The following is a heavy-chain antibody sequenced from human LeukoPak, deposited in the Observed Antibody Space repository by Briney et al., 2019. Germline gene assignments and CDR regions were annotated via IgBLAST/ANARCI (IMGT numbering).Heavy chain of an antibody. CDR3: AKTLDIVVVVAAWVYFDY. CDR2: ISGSGGST. D-gene: IGHD2-15*01. V-gene: IGHV3-23*01. J-gene: IGHJ4*02. CDR1: GFTFSSYA. Sequence: GGSLRLSCAASGFTFSSYAMSWVRQAPGKGLEWVSAISGSGGSTYYADSVKGRFTISRDNSKNTLYLQMNSLRAEDTAVYYCAKTLDIVVVVAAWVYFDYWGQGTLVTVSS.